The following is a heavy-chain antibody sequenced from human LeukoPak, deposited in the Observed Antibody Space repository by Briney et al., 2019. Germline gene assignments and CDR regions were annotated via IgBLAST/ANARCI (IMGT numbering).Heavy chain of an antibody. Sequence: GGSLRLSCAVSGFTFSSYWMSWVRQAPGKGLEWVAVISYDGSKKYYADSVKGRFTISRDNSENTQHLQMNSLRAEDTAVYYCARGPRVGAAGFVYYHYIDVWGKGTTVTVSS. CDR2: ISYDGSKK. CDR3: ARGPRVGAAGFVYYHYIDV. J-gene: IGHJ6*03. V-gene: IGHV3-30*03. D-gene: IGHD1-26*01. CDR1: GFTFSSYW.